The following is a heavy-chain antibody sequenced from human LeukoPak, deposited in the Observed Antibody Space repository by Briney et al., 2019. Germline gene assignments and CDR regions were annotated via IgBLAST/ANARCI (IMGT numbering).Heavy chain of an antibody. CDR2: ISPNSGGT. V-gene: IGHV1-2*02. CDR3: ARDPTIVGATRYYFDY. J-gene: IGHJ4*02. Sequence: ASVKVSCKASGYTFTGYYMHWVRQAPGQGLEWMGWISPNSGGTNYAQKFQGRVTMTRDTSISTAYMELSRLRSDDTAVYYCARDPTIVGATRYYFDYWGQGTLVTVSS. CDR1: GYTFTGYY. D-gene: IGHD1-26*01.